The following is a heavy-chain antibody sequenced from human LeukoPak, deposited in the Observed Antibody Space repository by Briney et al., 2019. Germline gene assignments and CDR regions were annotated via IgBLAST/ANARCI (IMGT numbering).Heavy chain of an antibody. CDR1: GGSISSYY. V-gene: IGHV4-59*08. CDR3: ARHAVEAASRWFDP. D-gene: IGHD1-1*01. Sequence: SETLSLTCTVSGGSISSYYWSWIWQPPGKGLEWIGDIYDSGSTKYNPSLKSRVTMSVDTSKKQFSLKLSSVTAADTAVYYCARHAVEAASRWFDPWGQGTLVTVSS. J-gene: IGHJ5*02. CDR2: IYDSGST.